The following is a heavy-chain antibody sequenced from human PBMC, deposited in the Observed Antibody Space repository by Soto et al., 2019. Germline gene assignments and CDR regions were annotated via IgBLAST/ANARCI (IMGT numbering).Heavy chain of an antibody. D-gene: IGHD2-15*01. V-gene: IGHV1-18*01. J-gene: IGHJ3*02. CDR1: GYTFTSYG. CDR3: AREPYCSGGSCYSDAFDI. Sequence: QVQLVQSGAEVKKPGASVKVSCKASGYTFTSYGISWVRQAPGQGLEWVGWISAYNGNTNYAQKLQGRVTMTTDTSTSTAYMELRSLRSDDTAVYYCAREPYCSGGSCYSDAFDIWGQGTMVTVSS. CDR2: ISAYNGNT.